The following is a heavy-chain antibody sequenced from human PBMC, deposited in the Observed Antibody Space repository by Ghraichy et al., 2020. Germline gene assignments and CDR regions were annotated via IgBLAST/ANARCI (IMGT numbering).Heavy chain of an antibody. V-gene: IGHV1-18*01. CDR2: ISAYNGNT. Sequence: ASVKVSCKASGYTFTSYGISWVRQAPGQGLEWMGWISAYNGNTNYAQKLQGRVTMTTDTSTSTAYMELRSLRSDDTAVYYCARVPEGATGYYYYGMDVWGQGTTVTVSS. D-gene: IGHD1-26*01. J-gene: IGHJ6*02. CDR3: ARVPEGATGYYYYGMDV. CDR1: GYTFTSYG.